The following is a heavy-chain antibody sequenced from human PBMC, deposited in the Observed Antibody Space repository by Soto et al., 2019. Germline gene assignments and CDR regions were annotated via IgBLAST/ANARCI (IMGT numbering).Heavy chain of an antibody. CDR2: INHSGST. Sequence: QVQLQQWGAGLLKPSETLSLTCAVYGGSFSGYYWSWIRQPPGKGLEWIGEINHSGSTNYNPSLKSRVTISVDTSKNQFSLKLSSVTAADTAVYYCARWGGIVVVPAAMNYYYGMDVWGQGTTVTVSS. J-gene: IGHJ6*02. CDR3: ARWGGIVVVPAAMNYYYGMDV. V-gene: IGHV4-34*01. D-gene: IGHD2-2*01. CDR1: GGSFSGYY.